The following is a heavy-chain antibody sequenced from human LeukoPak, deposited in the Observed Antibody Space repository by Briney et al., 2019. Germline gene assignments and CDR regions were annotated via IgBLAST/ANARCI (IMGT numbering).Heavy chain of an antibody. V-gene: IGHV1-69*05. CDR1: GGTFSSYA. D-gene: IGHD3-9*01. CDR2: IIPIFGTA. J-gene: IGHJ4*02. Sequence: SVKVSCKASGGTFSSYATSWVRQAPGQGLEWMGRIIPIFGTANYAQKFQGRVTITTDESTSTAYMELSSLRSEDTAVYYCAITSNYDILTADYWGQGTLVTVSS. CDR3: AITSNYDILTADY.